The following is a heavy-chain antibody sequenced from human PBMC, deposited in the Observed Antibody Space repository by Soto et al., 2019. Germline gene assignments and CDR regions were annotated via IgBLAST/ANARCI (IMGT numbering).Heavy chain of an antibody. CDR3: ARDFIVGAPDYFDY. Sequence: ASVKVSCKASGYTFTGYYMHWVRQAPGQGLEWMGWINPNSGGTNYAQKFQGWVTMTRDTSISTAYMELSSLRVDDTAVYYCARDFIVGAPDYFDYWGQGTLVTVSS. J-gene: IGHJ4*02. D-gene: IGHD1-26*01. CDR1: GYTFTGYY. V-gene: IGHV1-2*04. CDR2: INPNSGGT.